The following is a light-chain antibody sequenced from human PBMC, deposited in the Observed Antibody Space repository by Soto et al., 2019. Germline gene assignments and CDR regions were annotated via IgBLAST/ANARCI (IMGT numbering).Light chain of an antibody. CDR2: DVS. Sequence: QSVLTQPRSVSGSPGQSVTIPCTGTSSDVGTFDYVSWYQQHPGKAPKLMIYDVSKRPSGVPDRFSGSKSGNTASLTISGLQADDDSDYYCCSYAGSYSFVFGSGTKVTVL. CDR1: SSDVGTFDY. CDR3: CSYAGSYSFV. V-gene: IGLV2-11*01. J-gene: IGLJ1*01.